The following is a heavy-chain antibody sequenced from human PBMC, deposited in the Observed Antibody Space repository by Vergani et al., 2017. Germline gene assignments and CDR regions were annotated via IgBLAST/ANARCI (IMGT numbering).Heavy chain of an antibody. V-gene: IGHV1-2*02. J-gene: IGHJ6*02. CDR1: GYTFTGYY. Sequence: QVQLVQSGAEVKKPGASVKVSCKASGYTFTGYYMHWVRQAPGQGLEWMGWINPNSGGTNYAQKFQGRVTMTRDTSISTAYMELSRLRSDDTAVYYCARVYGGGSSWTYYYYGMDVWGQGTTVTVSS. D-gene: IGHD6-13*01. CDR3: ARVYGGGSSWTYYYYGMDV. CDR2: INPNSGGT.